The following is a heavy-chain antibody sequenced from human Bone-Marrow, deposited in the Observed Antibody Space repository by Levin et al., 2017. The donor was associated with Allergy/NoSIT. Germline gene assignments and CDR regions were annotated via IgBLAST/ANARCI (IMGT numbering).Heavy chain of an antibody. V-gene: IGHV3-23*01. CDR2: INDDGAAT. D-gene: IGHD3-3*01. Sequence: PGGSLRLSCTTSGFTFSSYTMGWVRQAPGRGLEWVSSINDDGAATYYADSVKGRFTISRDNSRNTVFLEMTSLKAEDTAEYYCAKDRNVLRYLEWILNWGQGTLVTVSS. CDR1: GFTFSSYT. J-gene: IGHJ4*02. CDR3: AKDRNVLRYLEWILN.